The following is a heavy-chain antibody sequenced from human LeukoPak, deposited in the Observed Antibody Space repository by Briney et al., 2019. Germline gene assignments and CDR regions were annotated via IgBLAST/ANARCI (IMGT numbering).Heavy chain of an antibody. CDR3: ARDVGRSYGMDV. Sequence: PGGSLRLSCAASGFTVSSNYMSWVRQAPGKGLEWVSSISSSSSYIYYADSVKGRFTISRDNAKNSLYLQMNSLRAEDTAVYYCARDVGRSYGMDVWGQGTTVTVSS. CDR2: ISSSSSYI. V-gene: IGHV3-21*01. CDR1: GFTVSSNY. J-gene: IGHJ6*02. D-gene: IGHD3-10*01.